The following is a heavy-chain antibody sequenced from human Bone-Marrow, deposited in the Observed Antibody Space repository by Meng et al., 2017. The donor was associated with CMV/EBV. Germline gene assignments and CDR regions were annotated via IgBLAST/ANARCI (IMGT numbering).Heavy chain of an antibody. D-gene: IGHD3-3*01. V-gene: IGHV1-69*04. J-gene: IGHJ5*02. CDR2: IIPILGIA. CDR3: ARDGAITIFGVVTEDGGGP. Sequence: SVKVSCKASGYTFTGYYMHWVRQAPGQGLEWMGRIIPILGIANYAQKFQGRVTITADKSTSTAYMELSSLRSEDTAVYYCARDGAITIFGVVTEDGGGPWGQGTLVTVSS. CDR1: GYTFTGYY.